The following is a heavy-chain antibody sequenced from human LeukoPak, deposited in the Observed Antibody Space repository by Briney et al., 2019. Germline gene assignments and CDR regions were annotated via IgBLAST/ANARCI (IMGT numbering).Heavy chain of an antibody. Sequence: ASVKVSCKASGYTFTSYDINWVRQATGQGLEWMGWMNPNSGNTGYAQKFQGRVTITRNTSISTAYMELSSLRSEDTAVYYCARRITIFGVVIFFGYWGQGTLATVSS. D-gene: IGHD3-3*01. CDR3: ARRITIFGVVIFFGY. CDR2: MNPNSGNT. V-gene: IGHV1-8*03. CDR1: GYTFTSYD. J-gene: IGHJ4*02.